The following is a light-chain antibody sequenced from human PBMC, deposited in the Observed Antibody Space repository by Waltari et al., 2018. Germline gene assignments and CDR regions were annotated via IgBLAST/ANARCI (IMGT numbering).Light chain of an antibody. V-gene: IGLV1-44*01. CDR1: SSNIGINA. CDR2: SRN. CDR3: SAWYDSVNGQV. Sequence: QSILTQPPSLSGNPGQRVTISCSGTSSNIGINAVNWYQQVPVKAPKFLSNSRNQPPSGVPDRFSAAKSGTAASLAITGLQSDDDGDYYCSAWYDSVNGQVFGGGTKLTVL. J-gene: IGLJ2*01.